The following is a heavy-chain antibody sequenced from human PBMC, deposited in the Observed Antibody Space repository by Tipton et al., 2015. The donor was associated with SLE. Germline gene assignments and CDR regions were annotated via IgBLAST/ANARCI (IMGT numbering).Heavy chain of an antibody. D-gene: IGHD3-22*01. CDR1: GGSIRSNGYY. Sequence: TLSLTCTGSGGSIRSNGYYWAWIRRHPGEGLEWSAYVYYSGATDYNPPPKSRVIIYVDTSQNQFSLKLRSMTAADTAVYYCARHCNDDYETSGSFDYWGPGTLVTVSS. CDR3: ARHCNDDYETSGSFDY. CDR2: VYYSGAT. V-gene: IGHV4-31*03. J-gene: IGHJ4*02.